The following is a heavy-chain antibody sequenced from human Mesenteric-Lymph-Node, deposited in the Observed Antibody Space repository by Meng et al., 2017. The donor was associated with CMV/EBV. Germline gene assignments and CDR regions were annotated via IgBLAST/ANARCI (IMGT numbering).Heavy chain of an antibody. CDR1: GFTFSSYL. CDR3: ARASSKYYYGMDV. Sequence: LKISCAASGFTFSSYLMCWVRQAPGKGLEWVANIKQDGSEKYYVDSVKGRFTITRDTAKSTLYLQMNSLRAEDTAVYYCARASSKYYYGMDVWGQGTTVTVSS. J-gene: IGHJ6*02. D-gene: IGHD4-11*01. CDR2: IKQDGSEK. V-gene: IGHV3-7*01.